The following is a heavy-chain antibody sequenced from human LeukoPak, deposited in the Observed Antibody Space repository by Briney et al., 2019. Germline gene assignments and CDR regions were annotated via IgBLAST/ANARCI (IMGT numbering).Heavy chain of an antibody. J-gene: IGHJ6*02. CDR1: GGSISSYY. D-gene: IGHD1-14*01. CDR2: IYYSGNT. Sequence: SETLSLTCTVSGGSISSYYWSWMRQPPGKGLEWIGCIYYSGNTNYNPSLKSRVTISVDTSKNQFSLKLYSVTAADTAVYYCARDNHGMDVWGQGTTVTVSS. CDR3: ARDNHGMDV. V-gene: IGHV4-59*01.